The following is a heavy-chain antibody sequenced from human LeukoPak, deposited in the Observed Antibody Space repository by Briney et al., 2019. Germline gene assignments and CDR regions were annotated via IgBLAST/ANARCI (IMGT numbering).Heavy chain of an antibody. D-gene: IGHD4-23*01. CDR3: ARRHTTVVTLGAFDI. CDR2: IYYSGST. Sequence: SETLSLTCTVSGGSISSYYWSWIRQPPGKGLEWIGYIYYSGSTNYNPSLKSRVTISVDTSKNQFSLKLSSVTAADTAVYYCARRHTTVVTLGAFDIWGQGTMVTVSS. CDR1: GGSISSYY. V-gene: IGHV4-59*08. J-gene: IGHJ3*02.